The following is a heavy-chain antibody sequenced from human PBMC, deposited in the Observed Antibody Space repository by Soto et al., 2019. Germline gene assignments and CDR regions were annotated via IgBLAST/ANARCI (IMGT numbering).Heavy chain of an antibody. D-gene: IGHD6-6*01. J-gene: IGHJ5*02. Sequence: SETLSLTCTVSGGSISSYYWSWIRQPPGKGLEWIGYIYYSGSTNYNPSLKSRVTISVDTSKNQFSLKLSSVTAADTAVYCCARWAWCSSSSKGSWFDPWGQGTLVTVSS. CDR2: IYYSGST. CDR3: ARWAWCSSSSKGSWFDP. V-gene: IGHV4-59*01. CDR1: GGSISSYY.